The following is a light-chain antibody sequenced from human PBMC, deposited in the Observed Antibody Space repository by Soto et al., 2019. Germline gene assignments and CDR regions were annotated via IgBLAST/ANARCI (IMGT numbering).Light chain of an antibody. CDR3: QHCDSLPLT. CDR2: DAS. V-gene: IGKV1-33*01. Sequence: DLPMTQSPSYRSASLVDRLTITCRASQGISTYLNWYQQKPGKAPKLLIYDASNLETGVPSRFSGSGSGTDFTFTISSLQPEDIATYYCQHCDSLPLTFGQGTRLEI. CDR1: QGISTY. J-gene: IGKJ5*01.